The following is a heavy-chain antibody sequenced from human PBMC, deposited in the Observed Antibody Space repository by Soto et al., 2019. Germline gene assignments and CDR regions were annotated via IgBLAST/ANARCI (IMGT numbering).Heavy chain of an antibody. D-gene: IGHD4-17*01. J-gene: IGHJ3*01. Sequence: PGGSLRLSCAASGLTFSTYIMSWARQAAGKGLEWVSATSGTGSDTYHAESVKGRCTISRDNSISMLDLQMNSLRTDDTAVYYWAHPRGYGVFDAYDFCGQGAMVTVSS. CDR2: TSGTGSDT. CDR3: AHPRGYGVFDAYDF. V-gene: IGHV3-23*01. CDR1: GLTFSTYI.